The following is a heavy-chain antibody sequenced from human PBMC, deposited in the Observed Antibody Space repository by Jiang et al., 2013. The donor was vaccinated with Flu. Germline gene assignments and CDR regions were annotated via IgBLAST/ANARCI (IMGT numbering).Heavy chain of an antibody. Sequence: QTLSLDLVPSRGDSVSSNGATWNWIRQSPSRGLEWLGRTYYRSKWYTYYAVSVRGRITISPDTSKNQFSLQLSSVTPDDTAVYYCARATSTWDGNYFYGVDIWGHGTTVTVSS. J-gene: IGHJ6*02. CDR1: GDSVSSNGAT. D-gene: IGHD6-13*01. CDR2: TYYRSKWYT. CDR3: ARATSTWDGNYFYGVDI. V-gene: IGHV6-1*01.